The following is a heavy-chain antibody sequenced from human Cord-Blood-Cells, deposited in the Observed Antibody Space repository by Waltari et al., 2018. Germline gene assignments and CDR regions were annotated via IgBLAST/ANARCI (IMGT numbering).Heavy chain of an antibody. J-gene: IGHJ5*02. D-gene: IGHD6-13*01. CDR1: GGSFSGYY. V-gene: IGHV4-34*01. CDR2: INHSGST. Sequence: QVQLQQWGAGPLKPSETLSLTCAVYGGSFSGYYWSWIRQPPGKGLEWIGEINHSGSTNYNPSLKSRVTISVDTSKNQFSLKLSSVTAADTAVYYCARVVRTDSSSNWFDPMGPGNPGHRLL. CDR3: ARVVRTDSSSNWFDP.